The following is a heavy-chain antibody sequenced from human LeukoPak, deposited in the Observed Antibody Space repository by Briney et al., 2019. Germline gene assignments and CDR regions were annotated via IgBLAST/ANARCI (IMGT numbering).Heavy chain of an antibody. CDR3: ATTPPSRYCSSTSCYTLDY. CDR2: ISGSGGST. J-gene: IGHJ4*02. Sequence: GGSLRLSCAASGFTFSSYAMSWVRQAPGKGLEWVSAISGSGGSTYYADSVKGRFTISRDNSKNMLYLQMNSLRAEDTAVYYCATTPPSRYCSSTSCYTLDYWGQGTLVTVSS. V-gene: IGHV3-23*01. D-gene: IGHD2-2*02. CDR1: GFTFSSYA.